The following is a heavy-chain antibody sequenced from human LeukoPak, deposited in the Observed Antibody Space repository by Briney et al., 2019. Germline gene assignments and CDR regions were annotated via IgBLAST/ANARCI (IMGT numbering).Heavy chain of an antibody. V-gene: IGHV1-18*01. D-gene: IGHD4-23*01. CDR2: ISAYNGNT. Sequence: VSVKVSCKASGYTFTSYGISWVRQDPGQGLEWMGWISAYNGNTNYAQKLQGRVTMTTDTSTSTAYMELRSLRSDDTAVYYCARDRRSNYGGNSRRDAFDIWGQGTMVTVSS. CDR3: ARDRRSNYGGNSRRDAFDI. CDR1: GYTFTSYG. J-gene: IGHJ3*02.